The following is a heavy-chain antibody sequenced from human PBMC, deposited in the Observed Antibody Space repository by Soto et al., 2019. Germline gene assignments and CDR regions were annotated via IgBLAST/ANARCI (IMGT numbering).Heavy chain of an antibody. CDR2: IIPILGTT. V-gene: IGHV1-69*01. Sequence: QVPLLQSGPELREPGSSVRVSCTPSGGTFVSSAFAWVRQAPGGKIEWMGGIIPILGTTKYSEKFLGRLTLRADDSSRTAYLELNSLTFDDTAVYFCAKKNPHGDSNKAWLDPWGPGTLVTVST. CDR3: AKKNPHGDSNKAWLDP. CDR1: GGTFVSSA. J-gene: IGHJ5*02. D-gene: IGHD2-8*01.